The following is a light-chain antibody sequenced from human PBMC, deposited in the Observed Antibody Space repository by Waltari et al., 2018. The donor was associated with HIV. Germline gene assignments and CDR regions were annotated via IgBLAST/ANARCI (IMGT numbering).Light chain of an antibody. Sequence: DIQLTQSPSFLSSHVGDRVTISCRASQDMSTYLAWYQQKTGEAPKLLIHGASTLHRGVTSRYSGSGSGTDFTLTIKSLRPEDFAIYYCQQLHSFPLIFGGGTKVE. V-gene: IGKV1-9*01. CDR3: QQLHSFPLI. CDR2: GAS. CDR1: QDMSTY. J-gene: IGKJ4*01.